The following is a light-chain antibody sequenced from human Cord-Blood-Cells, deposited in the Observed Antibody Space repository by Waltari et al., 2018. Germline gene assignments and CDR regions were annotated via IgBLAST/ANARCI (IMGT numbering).Light chain of an antibody. CDR2: DGS. CDR3: SSYTSSSTWV. Sequence: QSALTQPASVSGSPGQSITISCTGTSSDVGGYNFVSWYQQHPGKAPKPMIYDGSKRPAGVSNRFSGSKSGNTASLTISGLQAEDEADYYCSSYTSSSTWVFGGGTKLTVL. V-gene: IGLV2-14*01. CDR1: SSDVGGYNF. J-gene: IGLJ3*02.